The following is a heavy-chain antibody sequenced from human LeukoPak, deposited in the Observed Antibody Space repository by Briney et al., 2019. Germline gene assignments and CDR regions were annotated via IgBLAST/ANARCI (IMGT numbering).Heavy chain of an antibody. CDR3: ARHEYSGSYYGLSWFDP. D-gene: IGHD1-26*01. CDR1: AHSIRSSYY. J-gene: IGHJ5*02. CDR2: VFHSGST. V-gene: IGHV4-38-2*01. Sequence: PSETLSFTCAVSAHSIRSSYYWGWIRQPPGKGLEWIGSVFHSGSTYYNPSLKSRVTISVDTSKNQLSLKLSSLTAADTAVYYCARHEYSGSYYGLSWFDPWGQGTLVTVSP.